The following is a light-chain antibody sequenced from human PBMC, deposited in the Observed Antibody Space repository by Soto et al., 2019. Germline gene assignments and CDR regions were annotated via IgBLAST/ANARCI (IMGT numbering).Light chain of an antibody. Sequence: EIVLTQSPATLSLSPGERATLSCRASQSASDYLAWYQQKPGQAPRLLIYDASNRATGIPARFSGSGSGTDFTLTISSLDPEDFAVYYCQQRSNWPRTFGQGTKVEIK. CDR3: QQRSNWPRT. V-gene: IGKV3-11*01. CDR1: QSASDY. CDR2: DAS. J-gene: IGKJ1*01.